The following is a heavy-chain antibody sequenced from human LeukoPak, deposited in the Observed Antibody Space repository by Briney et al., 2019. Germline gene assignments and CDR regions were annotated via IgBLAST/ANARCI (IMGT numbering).Heavy chain of an antibody. CDR2: IRSKANSYAT. CDR1: GFTFSGSA. J-gene: IGHJ4*02. V-gene: IGHV3-73*01. CDR3: TSPDNDPTRGDY. D-gene: IGHD2-8*01. Sequence: GGSLRLSCAASGFTFSGSAMHWVRQASGKGLEWVGRIRSKANSYATAYAASVKGRFTISRDDSKNTAYLQMNSLKTVDTAVYYCTSPDNDPTRGDYWGQGTLVTVSS.